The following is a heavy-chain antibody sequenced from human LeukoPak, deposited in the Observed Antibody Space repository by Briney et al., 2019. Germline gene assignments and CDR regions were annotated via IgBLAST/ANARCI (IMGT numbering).Heavy chain of an antibody. V-gene: IGHV3-30-3*01. Sequence: PGRSLRLSCAASGFTFSSYAMHWVRQAPGKGLEWVAVISYDGSNKYYADSVKGRFTISRDNSKNTLYLQMNSLRAEDTAVYYCARAPPYGSGNYPDAFDIWGQGTMVTVSS. CDR1: GFTFSSYA. CDR2: ISYDGSNK. J-gene: IGHJ3*02. CDR3: ARAPPYGSGNYPDAFDI. D-gene: IGHD3-10*01.